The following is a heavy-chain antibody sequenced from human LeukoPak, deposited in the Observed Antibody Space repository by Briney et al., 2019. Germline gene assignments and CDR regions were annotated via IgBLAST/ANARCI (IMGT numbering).Heavy chain of an antibody. J-gene: IGHJ6*03. CDR2: INPSGGST. V-gene: IGHV1-46*01. Sequence: ASVKVSCKASGYTFTSYYMHWVRQAPGQGLEWMGIINPSGGSTSYAQKFQGRVTMTRDTSTSTVYMELSSLRSEDTAVYYCAKSMLWSAYAYYYMDVWGKGTTVTVSS. D-gene: IGHD3-3*01. CDR1: GYTFTSYY. CDR3: AKSMLWSAYAYYYMDV.